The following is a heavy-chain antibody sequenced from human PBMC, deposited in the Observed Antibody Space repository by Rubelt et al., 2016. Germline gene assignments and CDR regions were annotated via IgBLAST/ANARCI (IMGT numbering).Heavy chain of an antibody. D-gene: IGHD3/OR15-3a*01. J-gene: IGHJ4*02. Sequence: RLSCAASGFTFSSSAMNWVRQAPGKGLEWVSGISGSGGSIYYADSVKGRFTISRDNAKNSLDLQMNSLRDEDTAVYYCARDLNWAFDYWGQGTQVTVSS. CDR3: ARDLNWAFDY. CDR2: ISGSGGSI. V-gene: IGHV3-23*01. CDR1: GFTFSSSA.